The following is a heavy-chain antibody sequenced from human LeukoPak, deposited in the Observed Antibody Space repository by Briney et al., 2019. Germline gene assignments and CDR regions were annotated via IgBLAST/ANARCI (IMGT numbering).Heavy chain of an antibody. CDR3: ARDPSIRLTTSPDY. J-gene: IGHJ4*02. CDR2: ISYDGSNK. CDR1: GFTFSSYA. D-gene: IGHD4-11*01. Sequence: PGGSLRLSCAASGFTFSSYAMHWVRQAPGKGLEWVAVISYDGSNKYYADSVKGRFTISRDNSNNTLYLQMNSLRAEDTAVYYCARDPSIRLTTSPDYWGQGTLVTVSS. V-gene: IGHV3-30-3*01.